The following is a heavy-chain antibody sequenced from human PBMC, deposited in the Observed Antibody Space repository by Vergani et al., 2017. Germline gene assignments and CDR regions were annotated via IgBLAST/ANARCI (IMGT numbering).Heavy chain of an antibody. V-gene: IGHV3-74*02. J-gene: IGHJ5*02. CDR3: AVELGTS. CDR1: GFTFSRHW. Sequence: VQLVESGGGVVQPGRSLRLSCAASGFTFSRHWMHWVRQAPGKGLVWVSRINSDGSSTNYADSVKGRFTISRDNARNTLYLQMNSLRAEDTAMYYCAVELGTSWGQGTLVTVSS. D-gene: IGHD1-7*01. CDR2: INSDGSST.